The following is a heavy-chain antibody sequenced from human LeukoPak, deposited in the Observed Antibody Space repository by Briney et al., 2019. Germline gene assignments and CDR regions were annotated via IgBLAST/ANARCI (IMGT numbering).Heavy chain of an antibody. V-gene: IGHV3-23*01. CDR3: AKDQYCSSTSCYWGFDY. CDR1: GFTFSSYG. Sequence: PGGALRLSCAASGFTFSSYGRSWVRQAPGQGREWVTAISGSGGSTYYADSVKGRFTISRDNSKNTLYLQMHSLRAEDTAVYYCAKDQYCSSTSCYWGFDYWGQGTLVTVSS. D-gene: IGHD2-2*01. J-gene: IGHJ4*02. CDR2: ISGSGGST.